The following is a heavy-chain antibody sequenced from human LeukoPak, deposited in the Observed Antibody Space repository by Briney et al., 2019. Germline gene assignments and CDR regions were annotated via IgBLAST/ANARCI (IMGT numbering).Heavy chain of an antibody. D-gene: IGHD5-24*01. CDR3: ARHEAEMATILGNY. CDR1: GYPIRSGFY. V-gene: IGHV4-38-2*01. CDR2: IYHSGST. J-gene: IGHJ4*01. Sequence: KPSETLSLTCVVSGYPIRSGFYWGWIRQPPGKGLEWVGSIYHSGSTFYNPSLKSRVTISVDTSKNQFSLSLRSVTAADTAVYYCARHEAEMATILGNYWGHGNLVIVSS.